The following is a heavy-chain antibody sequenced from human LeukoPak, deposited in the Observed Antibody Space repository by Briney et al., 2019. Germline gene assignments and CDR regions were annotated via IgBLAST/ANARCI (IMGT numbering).Heavy chain of an antibody. D-gene: IGHD1-26*01. J-gene: IGHJ4*02. V-gene: IGHV3-23*01. Sequence: GGSLRLSCAASGFTFTSYSMNWVRQAPGKGLEWFSTISGGGGSTYYADSVKGRFTISRDNSKNTLYLQVNSLRAEDTAVYYCAKGGKWDVTPFDYWGQGTLVTVSS. CDR2: ISGGGGST. CDR3: AKGGKWDVTPFDY. CDR1: GFTFTSYS.